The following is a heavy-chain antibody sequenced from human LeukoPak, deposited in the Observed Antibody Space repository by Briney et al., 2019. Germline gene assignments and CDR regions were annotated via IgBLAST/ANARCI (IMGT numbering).Heavy chain of an antibody. CDR3: AKPMVRGDHPYYFDY. Sequence: GGSLRLSCAASGFTFSSYAMSWVRQAPGKGLEWVSAISGSGGSTYYADSVKGRFTSSRDSSKKTVYLQMNSLRAEDTAVYYCAKPMVRGDHPYYFDYWGQGTLVTVSS. D-gene: IGHD3-10*01. CDR1: GFTFSSYA. J-gene: IGHJ4*02. CDR2: ISGSGGST. V-gene: IGHV3-23*01.